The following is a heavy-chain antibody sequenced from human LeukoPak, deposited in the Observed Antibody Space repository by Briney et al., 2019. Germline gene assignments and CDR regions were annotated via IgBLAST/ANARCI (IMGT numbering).Heavy chain of an antibody. CDR2: SFYSGST. D-gene: IGHD4-23*01. CDR1: GVSITNYY. Sequence: SETLSLTCTFSGVSITNYYWNWIRQPPGKGLEWIGYSFYSGSTKYNPSLTSRVTMSVDTSNNQFSLRLRSVTAADTAVYYCARSVVRGEEYFDQWGQGTLVTVSS. CDR3: ARSVVRGEEYFDQ. J-gene: IGHJ4*02. V-gene: IGHV4-59*01.